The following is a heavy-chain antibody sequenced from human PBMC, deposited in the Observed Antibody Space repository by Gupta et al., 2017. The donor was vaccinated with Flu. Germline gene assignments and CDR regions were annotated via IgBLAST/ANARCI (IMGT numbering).Heavy chain of an antibody. J-gene: IGHJ5*02. V-gene: IGHV3-30*18. Sequence: FSRYDMHWVRQAPDKGLEWVALISNDGSKKYYADSVKGRFTISRDNSENMLYLQMDSLRTADTAAYYCAKGGGILATPFDPWGQGTLVTVSS. CDR1: FSRYD. CDR3: AKGGGILATPFDP. CDR2: ISNDGSKK. D-gene: IGHD5-12*01.